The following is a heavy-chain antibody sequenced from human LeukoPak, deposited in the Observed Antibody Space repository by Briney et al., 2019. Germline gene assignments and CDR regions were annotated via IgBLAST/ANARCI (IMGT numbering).Heavy chain of an antibody. CDR1: GYTFTGDY. CDR3: ARVSDWFDP. Sequence: ASVKVSCKASGYTFTGDYTHGVRPAPGQGLGWMGWINPNSGGTNYAQKFQGRVTMTRDTSISTAYMELSRLRSDDTAVYYCARVSDWFDPWGQGTLVTVSS. CDR2: INPNSGGT. V-gene: IGHV1-2*02. J-gene: IGHJ5*02.